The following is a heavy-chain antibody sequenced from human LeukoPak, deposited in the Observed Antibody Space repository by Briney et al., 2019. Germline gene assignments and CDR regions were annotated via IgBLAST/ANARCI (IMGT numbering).Heavy chain of an antibody. J-gene: IGHJ4*02. V-gene: IGHV3-48*03. CDR3: AKDAAGPEY. Sequence: PEGSLRLSCAASGFTFSSYEMNWVRQAPGKGLEWVSYISSSGSTIYYADSVKGRFTISRDNSKNTLFLQMNSLRVEDTAIYYCAKDAAGPEYWGQGTRVTVSS. D-gene: IGHD6-13*01. CDR2: ISSSGSTI. CDR1: GFTFSSYE.